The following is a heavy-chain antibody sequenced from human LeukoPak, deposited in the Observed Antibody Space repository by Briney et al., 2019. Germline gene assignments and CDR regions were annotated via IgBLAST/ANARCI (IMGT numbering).Heavy chain of an antibody. J-gene: IGHJ4*02. D-gene: IGHD3-16*01. CDR2: IYYSGST. CDR3: ARGQSRYDYVWGSGLDY. V-gene: IGHV4-59*12. CDR1: GGSISSYY. Sequence: SETLSLTCTVSGGSISSYYWSWIRQPPGKGLEWIGYIYYSGSTNYNPSFKSRVTISVDRSKNQFSLKLSSVTAADTAVYYCARGQSRYDYVWGSGLDYWGQGTLVTVSS.